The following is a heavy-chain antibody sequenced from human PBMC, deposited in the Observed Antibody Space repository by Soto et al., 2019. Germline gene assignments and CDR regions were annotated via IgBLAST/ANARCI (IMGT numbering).Heavy chain of an antibody. CDR3: ARALYSGSYAFDY. CDR2: ISYDGSNK. V-gene: IGHV3-30-3*01. D-gene: IGHD1-26*01. CDR1: GFTFSSYA. J-gene: IGHJ4*02. Sequence: QVQLVESGGGVVQPGRSLRLSCAASGFTFSSYAMHWVRQAPGKGLEWVAVISYDGSNKYYADSVKDRFTISRDNSKNTLYLQMNSLRAEDTAVYYCARALYSGSYAFDYWGQGTLVTVSS.